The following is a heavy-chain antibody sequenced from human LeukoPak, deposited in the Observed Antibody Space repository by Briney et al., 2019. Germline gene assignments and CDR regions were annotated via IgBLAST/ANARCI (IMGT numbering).Heavy chain of an antibody. CDR2: ISSSSSYI. CDR3: ARAVVVVAATAYYYYGMDV. V-gene: IGHV3-21*01. D-gene: IGHD2-15*01. CDR1: GFTFSSYS. J-gene: IGHJ6*02. Sequence: GGSLRLSCVASGFTFSSYSMNWVRQAPGKGLEWVSSISSSSSYIYYADSVKGRFTISRDNAKNSLYLQMNSLRAEDTAVYYCARAVVVVAATAYYYYGMDVWGQGTTVTVSS.